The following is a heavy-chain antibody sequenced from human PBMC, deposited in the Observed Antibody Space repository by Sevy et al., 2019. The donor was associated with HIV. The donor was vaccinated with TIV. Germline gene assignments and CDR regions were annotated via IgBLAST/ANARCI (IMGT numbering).Heavy chain of an antibody. Sequence: GGSLRLSCAASGFTFATYWMTWVRQAPGKGLEWVAYIKQDGTDKYYVDSVRGRFTICRDNGKNSLYLQMSSLRAEDTAVYFCARALADWGSFHYSSWGRGTLVTVSS. CDR2: IKQDGTDK. D-gene: IGHD3-16*02. J-gene: IGHJ4*02. CDR1: GFTFATYW. CDR3: ARALADWGSFHYSS. V-gene: IGHV3-7*01.